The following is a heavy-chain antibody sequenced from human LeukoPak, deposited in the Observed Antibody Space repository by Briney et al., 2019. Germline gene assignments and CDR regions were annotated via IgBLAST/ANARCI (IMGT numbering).Heavy chain of an antibody. V-gene: IGHV3-23*01. CDR1: GFTFSSYA. J-gene: IGHJ4*02. CDR3: AKDLGSSGWYFKGYFDY. CDR2: ISGSGGST. D-gene: IGHD6-19*01. Sequence: SLRLSCAASGFTFSSYAMSWVRQAPGKGLEWVSAISGSGGSTYYADSVKGRFTISRDNSKNTLYLQMNSLRAEDTAVYYCAKDLGSSGWYFKGYFDYWGQGTLVTVSS.